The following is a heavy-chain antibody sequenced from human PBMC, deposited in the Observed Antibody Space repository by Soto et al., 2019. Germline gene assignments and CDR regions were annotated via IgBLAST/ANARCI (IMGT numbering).Heavy chain of an antibody. Sequence: SETLSLTCTVSGGSISSYYWSWIRQPPGKGLEWIGYIYYSGSTNYNPSLKSRVTISVDTSKNQFSLKLSSVTAADTAVYYCARSTVTTVDYWGQGTLVTVSS. CDR3: ARSTVTTVDY. CDR2: IYYSGST. CDR1: GGSISSYY. V-gene: IGHV4-59*01. J-gene: IGHJ4*02. D-gene: IGHD4-17*01.